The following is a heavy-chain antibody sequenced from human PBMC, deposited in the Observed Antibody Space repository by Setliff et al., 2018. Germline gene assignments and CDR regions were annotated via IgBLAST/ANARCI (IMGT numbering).Heavy chain of an antibody. CDR2: IIPIFGTA. J-gene: IGHJ4*02. Sequence: ASVKVSCKASGGTFSSYAISWVRQAPGKGLEWMGGIIPIFGTANYAQKFQDRVTMTTDTSTSTAYMELRSLTSDDTAVYFCARVREATTLRGYFDYWGQGTLVTVSS. CDR3: ARVREATTLRGYFDY. V-gene: IGHV1-69*05. CDR1: GGTFSSYA. D-gene: IGHD3-3*01.